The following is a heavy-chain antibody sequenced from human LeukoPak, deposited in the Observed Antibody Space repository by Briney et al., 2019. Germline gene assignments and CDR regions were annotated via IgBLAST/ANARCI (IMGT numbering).Heavy chain of an antibody. CDR1: GFTFSTYA. CDR2: FSGGGYT. J-gene: IGHJ4*02. Sequence: PGASLRLSCAASGFTFSTYAMNWVRRAPGKGLQWVSGFSGGGYTYYADSVKGRFTISRDNSKNTLYLQMNSLRAEDTAAYYCAKGVDYDILTGSDYWGQGTLVTVSS. D-gene: IGHD3-9*01. CDR3: AKGVDYDILTGSDY. V-gene: IGHV3-23*01.